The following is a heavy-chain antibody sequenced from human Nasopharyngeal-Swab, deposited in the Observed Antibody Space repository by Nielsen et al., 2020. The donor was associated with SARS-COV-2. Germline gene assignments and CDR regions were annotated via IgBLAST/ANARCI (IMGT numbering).Heavy chain of an antibody. CDR1: GFIFSSYG. J-gene: IGHJ4*02. Sequence: GESLKISCAASGFIFSSYGMHWVRQAPGKGLEWVAIISYDGSNKYYADSLKGRFTISRDNSKNTLYLQMNSLRAEDTAVYYCAKDMAITMLRGVIAYWGQGTLVTVSS. D-gene: IGHD3-10*01. CDR3: AKDMAITMLRGVIAY. CDR2: ISYDGSNK. V-gene: IGHV3-30*18.